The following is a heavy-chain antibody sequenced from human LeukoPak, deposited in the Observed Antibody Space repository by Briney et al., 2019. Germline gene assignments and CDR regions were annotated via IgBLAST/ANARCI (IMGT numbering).Heavy chain of an antibody. V-gene: IGHV3-53*04. CDR3: ASGLYSSGWSYFDY. J-gene: IGHJ4*02. CDR2: IYSGGST. Sequence: GGSLRLSCAASGFTFSSYSMNWVRQAPGKGLEWVSIIYSGGSTYYADSVKGRFTISRHNSKNTLYLQMNSLRAEDTAVYYCASGLYSSGWSYFDYWGQGTLVTVSS. CDR1: GFTFSSYS. D-gene: IGHD6-19*01.